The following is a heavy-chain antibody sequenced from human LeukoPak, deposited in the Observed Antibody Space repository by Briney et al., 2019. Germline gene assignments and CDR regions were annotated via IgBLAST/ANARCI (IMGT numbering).Heavy chain of an antibody. V-gene: IGHV1-69*13. CDR1: GGTFSSYA. Sequence: ASVKVSCKASGGTFSSYAISWVRQAPGQGLEWMGGIIPIFGTANYAQKFQGRVTITADESTSTAYMELSSLRSEDTAVYYYARDSDIVVVPATLDVWGQGTTVTVSS. D-gene: IGHD2-2*01. CDR2: IIPIFGTA. CDR3: ARDSDIVVVPATLDV. J-gene: IGHJ6*02.